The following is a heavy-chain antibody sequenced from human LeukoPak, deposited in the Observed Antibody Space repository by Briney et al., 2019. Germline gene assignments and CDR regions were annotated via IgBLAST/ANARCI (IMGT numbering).Heavy chain of an antibody. V-gene: IGHV1-2*02. J-gene: IGHJ6*03. Sequence: ASVKVSCKASGYTFTDYYIHWIRQAPGQGLEWMGWINPHTDGTKSAQDFQGRCTMPRDTSIITAYMELSRLTSDDTAVYYCARSYYSYYHLDVWGKGTTVTVSS. CDR2: INPHTDGT. CDR3: ARSYYSYYHLDV. CDR1: GYTFTDYY.